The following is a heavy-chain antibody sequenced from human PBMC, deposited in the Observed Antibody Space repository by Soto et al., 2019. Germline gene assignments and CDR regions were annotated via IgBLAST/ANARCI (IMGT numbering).Heavy chain of an antibody. V-gene: IGHV4-4*07. D-gene: IGHD3-10*01. CDR3: AINNFGSGTWFVP. CDR2: FYSTENT. J-gene: IGHJ5*02. CDR1: GVSITAYY. Sequence: TSETLSLTCTVSGVSITAYYWTWIRQPAGKGPEWIGHFYSTENTNYNPSLKSRVTMSVDTSKNQFSLKLRSVTAADTALYYCAINNFGSGTWFVPWGQGTLVTVSS.